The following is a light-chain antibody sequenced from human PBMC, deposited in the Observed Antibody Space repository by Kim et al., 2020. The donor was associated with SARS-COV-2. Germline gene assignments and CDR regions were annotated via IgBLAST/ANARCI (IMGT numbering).Light chain of an antibody. CDR3: AAWDDSLNAWV. J-gene: IGLJ3*02. CDR1: SSNIGRNT. Sequence: GQGVTISCTGSSSNIGRNTVTGYHQLPATDPKLLIYSNNQRPSGVPDRFSGSKSGASVSLAISGLQSEDEADYYCAAWDDSLNAWVFGGGTQVTVL. V-gene: IGLV1-44*01. CDR2: SNN.